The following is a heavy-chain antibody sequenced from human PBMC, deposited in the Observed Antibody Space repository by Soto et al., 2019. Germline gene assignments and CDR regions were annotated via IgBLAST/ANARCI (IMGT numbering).Heavy chain of an antibody. D-gene: IGHD1-20*01. V-gene: IGHV3-15*01. Sequence: PWWSMRLAXAASGFSVCIAWVSWVCKAQGKGLEWVGLIKTTTDGGTTDYAAPVKGRFSILRDDSKNTVYLQMNSPKTEDTGVYYCIALYYIWSSLYYYYYYSRDFCCPAITIT. CDR1: GFSVCIAW. J-gene: IGHJ6*02. CDR3: IALYYIWSSLYYYYYYSRDF. CDR2: IKTTTDGGTT.